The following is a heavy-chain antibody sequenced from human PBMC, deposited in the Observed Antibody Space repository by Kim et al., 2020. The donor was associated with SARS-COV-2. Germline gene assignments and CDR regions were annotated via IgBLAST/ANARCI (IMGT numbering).Heavy chain of an antibody. CDR1: GFTFNTYS. Sequence: GGSLRLSCAASGFTFNTYSMNWVRQAPGKGLEWVSHIISSSNNINYADSVKGRFTISRDNAKTSVFLQMNSLRAEDTAVYYCARAVMVRGRLDHWGQGIL. D-gene: IGHD3-10*01. CDR2: IISSSNNI. J-gene: IGHJ4*02. V-gene: IGHV3-48*04. CDR3: ARAVMVRGRLDH.